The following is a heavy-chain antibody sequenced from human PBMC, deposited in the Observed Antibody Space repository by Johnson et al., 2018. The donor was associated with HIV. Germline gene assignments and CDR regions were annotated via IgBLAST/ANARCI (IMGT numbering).Heavy chain of an antibody. J-gene: IGHJ3*02. CDR2: ISYDGSNK. Sequence: QVQLVESGGGVVQPGRSLRLSCAASGFTFSSYAMHWVRQAPGKGLEWVAVISYDGSNKYYADSVKGSFTISRDNSKNTRYLQMNSLRAEDTAVYYCAKDLPPNSSWYGAPDAFDIWGQGTMVTVSS. V-gene: IGHV3-30*04. CDR3: AKDLPPNSSWYGAPDAFDI. D-gene: IGHD6-13*01. CDR1: GFTFSSYA.